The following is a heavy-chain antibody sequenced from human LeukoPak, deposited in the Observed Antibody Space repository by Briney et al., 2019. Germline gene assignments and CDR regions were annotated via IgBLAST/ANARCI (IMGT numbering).Heavy chain of an antibody. V-gene: IGHV1-8*02. CDR2: MNPNSGNT. J-gene: IGHJ4*02. D-gene: IGHD3-16*02. CDR3: ARGITFGGVIVRGAWDY. CDR1: GYTFTGYY. Sequence: ASVKVSCKASGYTFTGYYMHWVRQAPGQGLEWMGWMNPNSGNTGYAQKFQGRVTMTRNTSISTAYMELSSLRSEDTAVYYCARGITFGGVIVRGAWDYWGQGTLVTVSS.